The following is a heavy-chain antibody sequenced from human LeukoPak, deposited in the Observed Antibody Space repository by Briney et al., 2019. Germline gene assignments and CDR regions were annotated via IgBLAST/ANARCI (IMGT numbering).Heavy chain of an antibody. CDR2: ISYDGSNK. D-gene: IGHD2-15*01. Sequence: GGSLRLSCAASGFTFSSYGMHWVRQAPGKGLEWVAVISYDGSNKYYADSVKGRFTISRDNSKNTLYLQMNSLRAEDTAVYYCAKENRLGVVVAVDYWGQGTLVTVSS. CDR1: GFTFSSYG. J-gene: IGHJ4*02. V-gene: IGHV3-30*18. CDR3: AKENRLGVVVAVDY.